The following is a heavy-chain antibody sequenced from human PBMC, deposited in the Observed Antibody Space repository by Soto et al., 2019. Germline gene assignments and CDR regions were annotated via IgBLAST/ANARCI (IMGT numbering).Heavy chain of an antibody. CDR3: ARLWNYFKYMDV. CDR2: VKQDGSEK. Sequence: GGSLRLSCAVSGFTFSNYWMSWVRQAPGKGLEWVANVKQDGSEKYYVDPVKGRFTISRDNAKNSLHLQMNSLGAGDTAVYYCARLWNYFKYMDVWGKGTTVTVSS. D-gene: IGHD1-1*01. V-gene: IGHV3-7*01. J-gene: IGHJ6*03. CDR1: GFTFSNYW.